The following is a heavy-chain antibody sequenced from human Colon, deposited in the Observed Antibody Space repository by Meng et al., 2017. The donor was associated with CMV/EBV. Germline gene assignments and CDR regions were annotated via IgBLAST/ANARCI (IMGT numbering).Heavy chain of an antibody. D-gene: IGHD3-10*01. CDR1: GFTFRNYM. V-gene: IGHV3-21*01. CDR2: ISSSSRNT. Sequence: GESLKISCTASGFTFRNYMMNWVRQAPGKGLEWVSSISSSSRNTYYADSVKGRFTISRDNAKNSLFLQMNSLRAEDSAVYYCAREDYHFGSGSLFDYWGQGALVTVSS. J-gene: IGHJ4*02. CDR3: AREDYHFGSGSLFDY.